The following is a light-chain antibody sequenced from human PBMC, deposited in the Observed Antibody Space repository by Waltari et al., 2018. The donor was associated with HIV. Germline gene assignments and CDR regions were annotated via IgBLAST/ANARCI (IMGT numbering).Light chain of an antibody. V-gene: IGLV3-19*01. J-gene: IGLJ3*02. Sequence: SSELTQDPIVSVTLGQTVTITCQGDSLRNYYASWHQLKPGQAPILVIYDKNTRPSGLPDRFSGSTAGNTASLTITGSQAEDEADYFCASRDNNGKRVLFGGGTKLTVL. CDR3: ASRDNNGKRVL. CDR2: DKN. CDR1: SLRNYY.